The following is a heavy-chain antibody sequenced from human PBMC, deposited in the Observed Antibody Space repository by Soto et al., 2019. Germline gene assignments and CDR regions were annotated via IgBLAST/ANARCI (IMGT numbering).Heavy chain of an antibody. CDR1: GGTFSSYT. Sequence: QVQLVQSGAEVKKPGSSVKVSCKASGGTFSSYTISWVRQAPGQGLEWMGRIIPILGIANYAQKFQGRVTITADKSTSTAYMELSRLRSDDTAVYYCARGYCSGGSCYPDWFDPWGQGTLVTVSS. CDR2: IIPILGIA. V-gene: IGHV1-69*02. CDR3: ARGYCSGGSCYPDWFDP. J-gene: IGHJ5*02. D-gene: IGHD2-15*01.